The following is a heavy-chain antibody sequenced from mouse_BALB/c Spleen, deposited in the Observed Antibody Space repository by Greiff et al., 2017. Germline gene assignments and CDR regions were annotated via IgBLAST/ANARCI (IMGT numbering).Heavy chain of an antibody. V-gene: IGHV2-2*02. CDR3: ARRSYDYAGGAFDY. CDR2: IWSGGST. CDR1: GFSLTSYG. Sequence: QVQLQQSGPGLVQPSQSLSITCTVFGFSLTSYGVHWVRQSPGKGLEWLGVIWSGGSTDYNAAFISRLSISKDNSKSQVFFKMHSLQANDTAIYYCARRSYDYAGGAFDYWGQGTTLTVSS. D-gene: IGHD2-4*01. J-gene: IGHJ2*01.